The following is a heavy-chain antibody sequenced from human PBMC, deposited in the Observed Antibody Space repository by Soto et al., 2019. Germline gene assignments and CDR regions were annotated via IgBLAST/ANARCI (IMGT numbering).Heavy chain of an antibody. CDR1: GFTFSRYG. CDR3: ARDDDYGHNGFDY. Sequence: QVQLVESGGGVVQTGRSLRLSCAASGFTFSRYGMHWVRQAPGKGLEWVAVILDDGSDQNYADSVKGRFTISRDNSKNSLYLQMNSLRAEDTAVYYCARDDDYGHNGFDYWGQGTLVTVSS. J-gene: IGHJ4*02. V-gene: IGHV3-33*01. D-gene: IGHD4-17*01. CDR2: ILDDGSDQ.